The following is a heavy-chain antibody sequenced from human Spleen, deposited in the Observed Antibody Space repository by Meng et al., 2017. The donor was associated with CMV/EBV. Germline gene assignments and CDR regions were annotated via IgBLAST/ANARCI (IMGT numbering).Heavy chain of an antibody. J-gene: IGHJ4*02. Sequence: GESLKISCTASGFTFGDYAMSWVRQAPGKGLEWVGFIRSKAYGGTTEYAASVKGRFTISRDDSKSIAYLQMNSLKTEDTAVYYCTRNVVYSGDDFAPGADYWGQGTLVTVSS. CDR2: IRSKAYGGTT. CDR1: GFTFGDYA. D-gene: IGHD5-12*01. V-gene: IGHV3-49*04. CDR3: TRNVVYSGDDFAPGADY.